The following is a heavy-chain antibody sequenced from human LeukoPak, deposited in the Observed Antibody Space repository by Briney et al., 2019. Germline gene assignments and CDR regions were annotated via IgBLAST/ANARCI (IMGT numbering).Heavy chain of an antibody. CDR2: IYYTGST. Sequence: SETLSLTCIVSGGSITSYYWSWIRQPPGKGLEWIGYIYYTGSTNYNPSLKSRVTISLDTSKNQFSLKLSSVTAADTAVYYCLRMASGRGGDWGQGTLVTVSS. CDR3: LRMASGRGGD. J-gene: IGHJ4*02. V-gene: IGHV4-59*08. D-gene: IGHD6-19*01. CDR1: GGSITSYY.